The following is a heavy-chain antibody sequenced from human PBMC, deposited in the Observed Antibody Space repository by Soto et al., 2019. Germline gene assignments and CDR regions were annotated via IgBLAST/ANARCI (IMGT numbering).Heavy chain of an antibody. V-gene: IGHV5-10-1*01. D-gene: IGHD3-22*01. Sequence: PGESLKISCKGSGYSFTSYWISWVRQMPGKGLEWMGRIDPSDSYTNYSPSFQGHVTISADKSISTAYLQWSSLKASDTAMYYCARPTYYYDSSGSLDAFDIWGQGTMVTVSS. J-gene: IGHJ3*02. CDR2: IDPSDSYT. CDR3: ARPTYYYDSSGSLDAFDI. CDR1: GYSFTSYW.